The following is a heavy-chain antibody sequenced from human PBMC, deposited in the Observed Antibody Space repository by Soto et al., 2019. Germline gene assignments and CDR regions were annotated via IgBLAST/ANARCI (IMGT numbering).Heavy chain of an antibody. CDR1: GGSISSSNYY. D-gene: IGHD2-2*01. V-gene: IGHV4-39*01. Sequence: SEILSLTCTVSGGSISSSNYYWGWIRQPPGKGLEWIGSIYYSGNTYYNPSLKSRVTMSVDTSKNQFSLKLSSVTAADTAVYYCARLGGYCSTTGCYGYYAMDVWGQGTTVTVSS. CDR3: ARLGGYCSTTGCYGYYAMDV. CDR2: IYYSGNT. J-gene: IGHJ6*02.